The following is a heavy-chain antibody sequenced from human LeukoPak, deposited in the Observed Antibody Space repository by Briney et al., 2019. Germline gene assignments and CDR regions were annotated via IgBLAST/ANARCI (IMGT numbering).Heavy chain of an antibody. D-gene: IGHD3-10*01. CDR2: ISGSGGST. Sequence: GGSLRLSCAASGFTFSSYAMSWVRQAPGKGLKWVSAISGSGGSTYYADSVKGRFTISRDNSKNTLYLQMNSLRAEDTAVYYCAKDGGLGILWFGELLGYFDYWGQGTLVTVSS. V-gene: IGHV3-23*01. J-gene: IGHJ4*02. CDR3: AKDGGLGILWFGELLGYFDY. CDR1: GFTFSSYA.